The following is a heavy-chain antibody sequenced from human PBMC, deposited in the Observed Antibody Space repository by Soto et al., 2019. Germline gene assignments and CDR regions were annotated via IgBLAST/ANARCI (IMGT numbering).Heavy chain of an antibody. J-gene: IGHJ5*02. CDR1: GGSISSYY. Sequence: PSETLSLTCTVSGGSISSYYWSWIRQPPGKGLEWIGYIYYSGSTNYNPPLKSRVTISVDTSKNQFSLKLSSVTAADTAVYYCARERIAAAVNWFDPWGQGTLVTVSS. CDR3: ARERIAAAVNWFDP. V-gene: IGHV4-59*01. D-gene: IGHD6-13*01. CDR2: IYYSGST.